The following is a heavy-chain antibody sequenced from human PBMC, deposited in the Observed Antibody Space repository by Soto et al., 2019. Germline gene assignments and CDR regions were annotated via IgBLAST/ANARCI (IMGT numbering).Heavy chain of an antibody. CDR1: GGTFSSYT. V-gene: IGHV1-69*02. Sequence: QVQLVQSGAEVKKPGSSVKVSCKASGGTFSSYTISWVRQAPGQGLEWMGRIIPILGIANYAQKFQGRVTITADKSTRTDYMELSSLRSEDTAVYYCANVYCSGGSCYSGASWFDPWGQGTLVTVSS. J-gene: IGHJ5*02. D-gene: IGHD2-15*01. CDR2: IIPILGIA. CDR3: ANVYCSGGSCYSGASWFDP.